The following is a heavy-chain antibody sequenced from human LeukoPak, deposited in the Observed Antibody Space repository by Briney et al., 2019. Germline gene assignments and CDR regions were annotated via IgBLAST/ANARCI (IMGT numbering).Heavy chain of an antibody. CDR1: GYTFTGYW. Sequence: ASVKVSCKAFGYTFTGYWMHWVRQAPGQGPEWMGVISPSGGSTIYAQKFKGRVTLTRDMSTSTDYLELSSLRSDDTAVYYCARVQLERSGEPFDYWGQGTLVTVSS. CDR2: ISPSGGST. D-gene: IGHD1-1*01. CDR3: ARVQLERSGEPFDY. J-gene: IGHJ4*02. V-gene: IGHV1-46*01.